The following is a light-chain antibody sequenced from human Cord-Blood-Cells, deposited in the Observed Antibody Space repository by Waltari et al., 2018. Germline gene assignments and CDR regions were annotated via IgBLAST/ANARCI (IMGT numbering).Light chain of an antibody. V-gene: IGKV3-15*01. Sequence: EIVMTQSPATLSVSPGERATLSCRASQSVSSNFAWYPQKPGQAPRLLIYGASTRATGIPASFSGSWSGTEFTLTISSLQSEDFAVYCCQQYNNWPYTFGQGTKLEIK. J-gene: IGKJ2*01. CDR3: QQYNNWPYT. CDR1: QSVSSN. CDR2: GAS.